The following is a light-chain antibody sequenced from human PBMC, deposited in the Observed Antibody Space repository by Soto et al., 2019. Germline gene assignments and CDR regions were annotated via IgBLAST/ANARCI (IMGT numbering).Light chain of an antibody. Sequence: DIQMTQSPSSLSASVGDRVSITCQASQDISNYLNWYQKKPGKAPKLLNYDSSKLETGVPSRFSGSGSGTDFTFTISSLQPEDIATYYCQQYDNLLITFGQGTRLEIK. CDR3: QQYDNLLIT. CDR2: DSS. J-gene: IGKJ5*01. CDR1: QDISNY. V-gene: IGKV1-33*01.